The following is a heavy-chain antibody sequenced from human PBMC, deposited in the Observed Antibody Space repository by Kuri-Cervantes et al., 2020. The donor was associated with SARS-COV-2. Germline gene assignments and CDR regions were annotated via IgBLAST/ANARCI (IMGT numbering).Heavy chain of an antibody. CDR1: GYTFTGYY. J-gene: IGHJ5*02. CDR3: ARFRITMRGFDP. D-gene: IGHD3-22*01. V-gene: IGHV1-2*02. CDR2: INPNSGGT. Sequence: ASVKVSCKASGYTFTGYYMHWVRQAPGQGLEWMGWINPNSGGTNYAQKFQGRVTMTRDTSISTAYMELSRLRSDDTAVYYCARFRITMRGFDPWDQGTLVTVSS.